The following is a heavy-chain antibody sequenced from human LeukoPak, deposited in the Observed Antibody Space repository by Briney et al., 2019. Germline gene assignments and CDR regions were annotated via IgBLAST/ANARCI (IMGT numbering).Heavy chain of an antibody. CDR3: AKDIVVVPAAIRAALYGMDV. D-gene: IGHD2-2*02. Sequence: GGSLRLSCAASGFTFSSYAMSWVRQAPGKGLEWVSAISGSGGSTYYADSAKGRFTISRDNSKNTLYLQMNSLRAEGTAVYYCAKDIVVVPAAIRAALYGMDVWGQGTTVTVSS. J-gene: IGHJ6*02. CDR2: ISGSGGST. CDR1: GFTFSSYA. V-gene: IGHV3-23*01.